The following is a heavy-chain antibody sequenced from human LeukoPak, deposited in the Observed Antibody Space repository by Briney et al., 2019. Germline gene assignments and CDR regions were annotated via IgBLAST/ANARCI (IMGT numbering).Heavy chain of an antibody. Sequence: ASVKVSCKASGYTFTSYAMHWVRQAPGQRLEWMGWINAGNGNTKYSQKFQGRVTITRDTSASTAYMELSSLRSEDTAVYYCARPRGADPGYSSGCYVNWGQGTLVTVSS. V-gene: IGHV1-3*01. J-gene: IGHJ4*02. CDR3: ARPRGADPGYSSGCYVN. CDR2: INAGNGNT. D-gene: IGHD6-19*01. CDR1: GYTFTSYA.